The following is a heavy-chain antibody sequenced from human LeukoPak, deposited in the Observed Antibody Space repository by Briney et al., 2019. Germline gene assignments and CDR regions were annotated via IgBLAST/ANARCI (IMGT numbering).Heavy chain of an antibody. D-gene: IGHD3-9*01. CDR1: GFTFSSYS. CDR3: ARDSDILTGLYFGY. V-gene: IGHV3-21*01. J-gene: IGHJ4*02. CDR2: ISSSSSYI. Sequence: GGSLRLSCAASGFTFSSYSMNWVRQAPGKGLEWVSSISSSSSYIYYADSVKGRFTISRDNAKNSLYLQMNSLRAEDTAVYYCARDSDILTGLYFGYWGQGTLVTVSS.